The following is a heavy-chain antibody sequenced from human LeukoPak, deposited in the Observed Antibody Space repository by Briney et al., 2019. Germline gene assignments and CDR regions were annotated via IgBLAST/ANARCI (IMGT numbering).Heavy chain of an antibody. CDR3: AISRYSGSYPFDY. J-gene: IGHJ4*02. Sequence: GGSLRLSCAASGFTFSSYAMSWVRQAPGKGLEWVSAISGSGGSTYYADSVKGRFTISRDNSKNTLYRQMNSLRAEDTAVYYCAISRYSGSYPFDYWGQGTLVTVSS. V-gene: IGHV3-23*01. CDR2: ISGSGGST. CDR1: GFTFSSYA. D-gene: IGHD1-26*01.